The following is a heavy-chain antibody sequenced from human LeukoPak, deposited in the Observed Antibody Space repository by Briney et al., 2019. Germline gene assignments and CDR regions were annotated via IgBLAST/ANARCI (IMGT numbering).Heavy chain of an antibody. CDR1: GFTFSSYW. V-gene: IGHV3-74*01. Sequence: PGGSLRLSCAASGFTFSSYWMYWVRQAPGKGLVWVSGIKSEGSSTSYADPVKGRFTISRDNAKNTLYLQMNSLRAEDTAVYYCANRDTYFDYWGQGTLVTVSS. CDR3: ANRDTYFDY. CDR2: IKSEGSST. J-gene: IGHJ4*02.